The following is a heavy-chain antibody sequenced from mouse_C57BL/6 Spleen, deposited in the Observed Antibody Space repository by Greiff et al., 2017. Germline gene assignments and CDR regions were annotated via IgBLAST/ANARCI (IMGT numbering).Heavy chain of an antibody. CDR2: IYPGSGST. J-gene: IGHJ3*01. CDR1: GYTFTSYW. CDR3: ARGHGNYAFAY. V-gene: IGHV1-55*01. Sequence: QVQLQQPGAELVKPGASVKMSCKASGYTFTSYWITWVKQRPGQGLEWIGDIYPGSGSTNYNEKFKSKATLTVDTSSSTACMQRSSLTSEDSAVYCCARGHGNYAFAYWGQGTLVTVSA. D-gene: IGHD2-1*01.